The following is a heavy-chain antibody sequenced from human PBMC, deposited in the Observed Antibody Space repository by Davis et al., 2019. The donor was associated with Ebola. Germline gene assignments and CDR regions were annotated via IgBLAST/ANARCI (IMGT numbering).Heavy chain of an antibody. CDR1: GFTFSSYG. Sequence: PGGSLRLSCAASGFTFSSYGMHWVRQAPGKGLEWVSGISWNSGSIGYADSVKGRFTISRDNAKNSLYLQMNSLRAEDTALYYCAKAAAAGTGVFDYWGQGTLVTVSS. V-gene: IGHV3-9*01. CDR2: ISWNSGSI. CDR3: AKAAAAGTGVFDY. J-gene: IGHJ4*02. D-gene: IGHD6-13*01.